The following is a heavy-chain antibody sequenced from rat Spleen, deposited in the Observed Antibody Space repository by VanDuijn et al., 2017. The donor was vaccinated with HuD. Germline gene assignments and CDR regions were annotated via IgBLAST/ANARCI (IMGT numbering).Heavy chain of an antibody. J-gene: IGHJ2*01. V-gene: IGHV5-7*01. CDR2: INYDGSST. Sequence: EVQLVESGGGLVQPGRSLKLSCAASGFIFSDHYVAWVRQAPTKGLEWVATINYDGSSTFYRDSVRDRFTISRDNTKSTLYLQMDSLKSEDTATYYCTRGGYFRYWGQGVMVTVSS. CDR3: TRGGYFRY. CDR1: GFIFSDHY. D-gene: IGHD2-5*01.